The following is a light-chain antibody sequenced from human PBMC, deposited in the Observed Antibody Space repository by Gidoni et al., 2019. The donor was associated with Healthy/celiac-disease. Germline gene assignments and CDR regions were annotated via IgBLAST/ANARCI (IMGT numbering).Light chain of an antibody. CDR1: RSDVGGYNY. V-gene: IGLV2-14*01. CDR3: SSYTSSSTRV. J-gene: IGLJ3*02. CDR2: DVS. Sequence: QSALTQPASVSGSPGQSITISCTGTRSDVGGYNYVSWYQQHPGKAPKLMIDDVSNRPSGVSNRFSGSKSGNTASLTISGLQAEDEADYYCSSYTSSSTRVFGGGTKLTVL.